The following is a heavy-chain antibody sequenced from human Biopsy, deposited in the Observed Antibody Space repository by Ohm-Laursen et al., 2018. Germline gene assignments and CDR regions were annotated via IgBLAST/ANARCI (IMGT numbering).Heavy chain of an antibody. V-gene: IGHV1-2*02. CDR1: GYTSTGQY. J-gene: IGHJ1*01. D-gene: IGHD2-15*01. CDR2: INPHSGTT. Sequence: GASVKVSCNASGYTSTGQYLHWVRQVPGQGLEWMGWINPHSGTTKFAQDFQGRVTMTRDTSITTAYMELRRLRSDDTAVYYCAKGQDLRGGAEYFQHWGQGALVTVSS. CDR3: AKGQDLRGGAEYFQH.